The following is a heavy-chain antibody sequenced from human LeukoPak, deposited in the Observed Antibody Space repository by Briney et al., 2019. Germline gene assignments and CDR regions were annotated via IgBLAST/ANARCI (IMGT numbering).Heavy chain of an antibody. Sequence: GGSLRLSCAASGFTVSSNYMSWVRQAPGKGLVWVSRINSDGSSTSYADSVKGRFTISRDNAKNTLYLQMNSLRAEDTAVYYCARWGYYYDSSGYYYLFDYWGQGTLVTVSS. CDR2: INSDGSST. V-gene: IGHV3-74*01. D-gene: IGHD3-22*01. CDR3: ARWGYYYDSSGYYYLFDY. CDR1: GFTVSSNY. J-gene: IGHJ4*02.